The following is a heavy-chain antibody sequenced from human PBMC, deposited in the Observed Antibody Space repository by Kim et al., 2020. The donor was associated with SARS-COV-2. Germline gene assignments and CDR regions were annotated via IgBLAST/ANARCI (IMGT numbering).Heavy chain of an antibody. CDR3: ARETLFKGNVWSWTWFDP. Sequence: SQTLSLTCAISGDSVSTNSAAWSWIRQSPSRGLEWLGRTYYRSNFYYDFAVSVKGRITINPDTSNNQFSLQLRSVTPEDTAIYYCARETLFKGNVWSWTWFDPWGQGVLVTVSS. D-gene: IGHD2-8*02. J-gene: IGHJ5*02. V-gene: IGHV6-1*01. CDR2: TYYRSNFYY. CDR1: GDSVSTNSAA.